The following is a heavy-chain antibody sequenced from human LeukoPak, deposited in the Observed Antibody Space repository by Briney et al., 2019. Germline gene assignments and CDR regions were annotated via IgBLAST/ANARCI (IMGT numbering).Heavy chain of an antibody. D-gene: IGHD6-19*01. J-gene: IGHJ4*02. CDR2: IRYDGSNK. CDR3: AREPQGIAVAGTFDY. V-gene: IGHV3-30*02. CDR1: GFTFSSYG. Sequence: GGSLRLSCAASGFTFSSYGMHWVRQAPGKGLEWVAFIRYDGSNKYYADSVKGRFTISRDNSKNTLYLQMNSLRAEDTAVYYCAREPQGIAVAGTFDYWGQGTLVTVSS.